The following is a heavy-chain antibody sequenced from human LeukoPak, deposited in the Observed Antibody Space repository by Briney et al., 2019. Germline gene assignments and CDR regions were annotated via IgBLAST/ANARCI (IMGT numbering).Heavy chain of an antibody. CDR3: AREYVISLFNQ. CDR2: INPNSGGT. CDR1: GYTFSGNY. J-gene: IGHJ4*02. Sequence: ASVKVSCKASGYTFSGNYMNWVRQAPGQGLEWMGWINPNSGGTNYAQKFQGWVTMTRDTSISTVFMEMSRLRSDDTAVYYCAREYVISLFNQWGQGSLVTVSS. V-gene: IGHV1-2*04. D-gene: IGHD3-10*01.